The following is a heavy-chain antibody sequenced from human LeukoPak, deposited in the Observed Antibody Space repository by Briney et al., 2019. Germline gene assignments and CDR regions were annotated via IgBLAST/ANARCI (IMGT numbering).Heavy chain of an antibody. CDR3: ARDSPIAAAVAFDI. V-gene: IGHV7-4-1*02. D-gene: IGHD6-13*01. Sequence: VASVKVSCKASGYTFTSYAMNWVRQALGQGLEWMGWINTNTGNPTYAQGFTGRFVFSLDTSVSTAYLQISSLKAEDTAVYYCARDSPIAAAVAFDIWGQGTMVTVSS. J-gene: IGHJ3*02. CDR2: INTNTGNP. CDR1: GYTFTSYA.